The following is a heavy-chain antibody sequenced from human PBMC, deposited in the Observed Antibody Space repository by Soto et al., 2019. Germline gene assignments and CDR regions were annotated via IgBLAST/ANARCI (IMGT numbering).Heavy chain of an antibody. D-gene: IGHD1-1*01. CDR2: IDPKNGAT. CDR3: TRPRTTGSTRYDWFHP. Sequence: ASVKVSCKASGYPFSDYYLHWVLLSPFQGLEWMGWIDPKNGATKFAQKFEGRVTLTRETSIMTVYMELSGLTSDDTAVYFCTRPRTTGSTRYDWFHPWGQGTRVTVSS. J-gene: IGHJ5*02. V-gene: IGHV1-2*02. CDR1: GYPFSDYY.